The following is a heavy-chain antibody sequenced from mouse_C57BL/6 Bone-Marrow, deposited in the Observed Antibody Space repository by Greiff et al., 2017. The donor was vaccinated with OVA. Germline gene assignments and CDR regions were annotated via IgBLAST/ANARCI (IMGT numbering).Heavy chain of an antibody. CDR2: IHPSDSDT. CDR3: ATPPYYYGSSLAY. V-gene: IGHV1-74*01. J-gene: IGHJ3*01. CDR1: GYTFTSYW. D-gene: IGHD1-1*01. Sequence: QVQLQQPGAELVKPGASVKVSCKASGYTFTSYWMHWVKQRPGQGLEWIGRIHPSDSDTNYNQKFKGKATLTVDKSSSTAYMQLSSLTSEDSAGYCCATPPYYYGSSLAYWGQGTLVTVSA.